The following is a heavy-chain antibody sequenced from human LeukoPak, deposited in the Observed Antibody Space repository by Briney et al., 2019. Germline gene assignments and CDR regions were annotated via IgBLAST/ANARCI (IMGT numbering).Heavy chain of an antibody. CDR1: GFTFSSYR. J-gene: IGHJ1*01. CDR3: AGGISGFEFFHL. D-gene: IGHD1-26*01. V-gene: IGHV3-48*02. CDR2: FSSSSSTI. Sequence: GGPLRLSCAASGFTFSSYRMNWVRQAPGKGLDWLSYFSSSSSTIYYGDSVKGRFTISRDNAKNSLYLQMNSLRDEDAAVYYCAGGISGFEFFHLWGQGTLVTLSS.